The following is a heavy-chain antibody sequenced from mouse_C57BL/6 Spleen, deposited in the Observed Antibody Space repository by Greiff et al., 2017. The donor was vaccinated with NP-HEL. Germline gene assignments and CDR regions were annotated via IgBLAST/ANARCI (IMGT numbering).Heavy chain of an antibody. J-gene: IGHJ2*01. CDR2: IDPSDSYT. CDR1: GYTFTSYW. CDR3: AREGTGDYFDY. V-gene: IGHV1-50*01. Sequence: QVQLQQPGAELVKPGASVKLSCKASGYTFTSYWMQWVKQRPGQGLEWIGEIDPSDSYTNYNQKFKGKATLTVDTSSSTAYMQLSSLTSEDSAVYYCAREGTGDYFDYWGQGTTLTVAS. D-gene: IGHD3-3*01.